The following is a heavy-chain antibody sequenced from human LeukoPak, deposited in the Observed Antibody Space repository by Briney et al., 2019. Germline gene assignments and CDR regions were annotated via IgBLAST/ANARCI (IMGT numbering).Heavy chain of an antibody. Sequence: GGSLRLSCAASGFTFSDYYLSWIRQAPGKGLEWVSYISGNDPTIYYADSVRGRFTISRDNAKNSLYLQMNSLRAEDTAVYYCATGRDCSGGSCYSVYWGQGTLVTVSS. V-gene: IGHV3-11*04. D-gene: IGHD2-15*01. CDR3: ATGRDCSGGSCYSVY. CDR1: GFTFSDYY. J-gene: IGHJ4*02. CDR2: ISGNDPTI.